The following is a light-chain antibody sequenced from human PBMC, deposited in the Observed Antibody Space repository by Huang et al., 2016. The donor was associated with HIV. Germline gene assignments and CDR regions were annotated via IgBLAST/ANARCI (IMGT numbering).Light chain of an antibody. CDR2: EAS. Sequence: DIQMTQSSATLSASVGDRVTITCRASQSVGTWLAWYQQKAGKAPNLLIYEASTFETGVPSRFRGGRSGTEFTLTINSLKPDDFATYYCQLYNSFPWTFGQGTKVEV. V-gene: IGKV1-5*03. CDR3: QLYNSFPWT. CDR1: QSVGTW. J-gene: IGKJ1*01.